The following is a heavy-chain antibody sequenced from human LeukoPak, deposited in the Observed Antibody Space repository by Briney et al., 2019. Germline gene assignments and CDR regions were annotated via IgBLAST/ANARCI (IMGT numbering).Heavy chain of an antibody. CDR1: GYTFTSYD. Sequence: ASVKVSRKASGYTFTSYDINWVRQATGQGLEWMGWMNPNSGNTGYAQKFQGRVTMTRNTSISTAYMELSSLRSEDTAVYYCARGEMLVPNYYYGMDVWGQGTTVTVSS. CDR3: ARGEMLVPNYYYGMDV. V-gene: IGHV1-8*01. D-gene: IGHD6-13*01. J-gene: IGHJ6*02. CDR2: MNPNSGNT.